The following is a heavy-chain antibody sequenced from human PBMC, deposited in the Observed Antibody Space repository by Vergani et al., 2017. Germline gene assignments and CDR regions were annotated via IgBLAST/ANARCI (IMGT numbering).Heavy chain of an antibody. V-gene: IGHV4-61*02. CDR2: IYTSGDS. CDR1: GVSITSNHYY. CDR3: ERVGGLGRYMDV. J-gene: IGHJ6*03. D-gene: IGHD3-10*01. Sequence: QVQLQESGPGLVKPSQTLSLTCTVSGVSITSNHYYWSWIRPPAGKGLGWIGRIYTSGDSNYIPSLKSRLTLSVDTSKNQFSLRLTSVTAADTAVYYCERVGGLGRYMDVWGKGTTVTVSS.